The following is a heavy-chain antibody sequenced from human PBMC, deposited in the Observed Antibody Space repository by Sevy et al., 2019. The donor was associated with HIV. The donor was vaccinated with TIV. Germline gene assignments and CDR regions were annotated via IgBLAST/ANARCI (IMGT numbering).Heavy chain of an antibody. CDR2: IFPIFATA. CDR3: TSGLAVSVDY. D-gene: IGHD6-19*01. J-gene: IGHJ4*02. V-gene: IGHV1-69*13. CDR1: GGTCSSSA. Sequence: ASVKVSGKASGGTCSSSAISWVRQAPGQGLEWMGGIFPIFATANYAQKFQGRLTITADESTCTAYMELSSLRSDGTAVYYCTSGLAVSVDYWGQGTLVTVSS.